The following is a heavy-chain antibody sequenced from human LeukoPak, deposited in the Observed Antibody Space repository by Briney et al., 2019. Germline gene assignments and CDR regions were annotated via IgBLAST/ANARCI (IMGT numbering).Heavy chain of an antibody. CDR2: INSGGRYI. D-gene: IGHD6-19*01. Sequence: PGGSLRLSCAASRFTFSSNTMNWVRQAPGKGLEWVSSINSGGRYIYYADSVRGRFTISRDNAKNSLYLQMNSLRAEDTAVYYCARDVSSSGWYWDFGYWGQGTLVTVSS. CDR1: RFTFSSNT. V-gene: IGHV3-21*01. J-gene: IGHJ4*02. CDR3: ARDVSSSGWYWDFGY.